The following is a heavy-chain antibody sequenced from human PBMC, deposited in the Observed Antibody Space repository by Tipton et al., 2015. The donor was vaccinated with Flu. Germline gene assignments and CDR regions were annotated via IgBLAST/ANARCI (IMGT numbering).Heavy chain of an antibody. V-gene: IGHV3-30-3*01. CDR1: GFTFSSYA. J-gene: IGHJ6*02. D-gene: IGHD1-26*01. CDR3: ARDPAGGPGWELANYYYYGMDV. Sequence: SLRLSCAASGFTFSSYAMHWVRQAPGKGLEWVAVISYDGSNKYYADSVKGRFTISRDNSKNTLHLQMNSLRAEDTAVYYCARDPAGGPGWELANYYYYGMDVWGQGTTVTVSS. CDR2: ISYDGSNK.